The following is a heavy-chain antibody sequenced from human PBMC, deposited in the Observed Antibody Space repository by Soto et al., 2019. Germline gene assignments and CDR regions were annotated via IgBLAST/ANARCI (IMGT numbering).Heavy chain of an antibody. CDR2: FWYDGSNK. CDR3: ARDGTFGAKGGSLDI. Sequence: GGSLRLSCAASGFTFRTYGMHWCRHSPFKGREWVAIFWYDGSNKYYAESVKGRFTISRDNSKNTLYLQMNSLRAEDTAVYYCARDGTFGAKGGSLDIWGQGTMVTVSS. CDR1: GFTFRTYG. J-gene: IGHJ3*02. D-gene: IGHD3-16*01. V-gene: IGHV3-33*01.